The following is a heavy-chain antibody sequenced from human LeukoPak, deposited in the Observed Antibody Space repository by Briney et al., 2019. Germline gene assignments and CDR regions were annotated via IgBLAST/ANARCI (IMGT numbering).Heavy chain of an antibody. CDR1: GGSFRGYY. V-gene: IGHV4-34*01. CDR3: ARDSAVGAVINNWFDP. CDR2: IYYSGST. J-gene: IGHJ5*02. D-gene: IGHD3-16*01. Sequence: PWETLSLTCAVYGGSFRGYYWSWIRQPPGKGLEWIGNIYYSGSTYYNPSLRSRVTISVDMSKNQFSLRLISVTAADTAVYYCARDSAVGAVINNWFDPWGQGTLVTVSS.